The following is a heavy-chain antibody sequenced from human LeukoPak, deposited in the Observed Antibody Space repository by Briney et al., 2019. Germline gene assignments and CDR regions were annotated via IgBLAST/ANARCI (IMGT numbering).Heavy chain of an antibody. CDR3: ARTEYSSSPVDY. Sequence: SQTLSLTCTVSGGSISSGGYYWSWIRQYPGKGLEWIGYIYYSGSTYYNPSLKSRVTISVDTSKNQFSLKLSSVTAADTAVYYCARTEYSSSPVDYWGQGTLVTVSS. V-gene: IGHV4-31*03. CDR1: GGSISSGGYY. D-gene: IGHD6-6*01. CDR2: IYYSGST. J-gene: IGHJ4*02.